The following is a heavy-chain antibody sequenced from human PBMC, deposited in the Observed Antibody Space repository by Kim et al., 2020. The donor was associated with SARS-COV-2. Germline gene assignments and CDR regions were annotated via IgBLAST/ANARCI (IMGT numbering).Heavy chain of an antibody. Sequence: SETLSLTCTVSGGSISSSFNYWGWIRQPPGKGLEWIGSVYHSGSTYDSPSLKSRVTVSVDTSKNEFYLKVTSVTAADTAVYFCARLPHESSGYVDSWGPGILVTVSS. V-gene: IGHV4-39*01. D-gene: IGHD3-22*01. CDR2: VYHSGST. CDR3: ARLPHESSGYVDS. J-gene: IGHJ4*02. CDR1: GGSISSSFNY.